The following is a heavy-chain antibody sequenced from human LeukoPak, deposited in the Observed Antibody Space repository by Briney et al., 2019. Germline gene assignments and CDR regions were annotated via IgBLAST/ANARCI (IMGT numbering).Heavy chain of an antibody. CDR3: ARGEYSSSWYPFDY. J-gene: IGHJ4*02. D-gene: IGHD6-13*01. Sequence: GASVKVSCKTSGYTFTGYDINWVRQAPGQGLEWMGWMKSNSGDTHFAQKFQGRVTMTRNTSISTAFMELGSLRSEDTAVYYCARGEYSSSWYPFDYWGQGSLVTVSS. V-gene: IGHV1-8*01. CDR1: GYTFTGYD. CDR2: MKSNSGDT.